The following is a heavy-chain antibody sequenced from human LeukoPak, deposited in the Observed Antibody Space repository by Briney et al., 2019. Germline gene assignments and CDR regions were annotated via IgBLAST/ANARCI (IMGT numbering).Heavy chain of an antibody. CDR2: IYYSGST. J-gene: IGHJ4*02. V-gene: IGHV4-61*01. CDR3: ARGDTAILS. Sequence: PSETLSLTRTVSGGSVSSGSYYWSWIRQPPGKGLEWIGYIYYSGSTNYNPSLKSRVTISVDTSKNQFSLKLSSVTAADTAVYYCARGDTAILSWGQGTLVTVSS. CDR1: GGSVSSGSYY. D-gene: IGHD5-18*01.